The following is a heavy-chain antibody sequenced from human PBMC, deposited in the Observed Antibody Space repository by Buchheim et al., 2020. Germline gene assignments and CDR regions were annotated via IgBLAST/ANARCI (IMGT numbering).Heavy chain of an antibody. CDR3: AALYGYYGLGLYYYYGMDV. CDR1: GFTFSSYW. J-gene: IGHJ6*02. CDR2: IKQDGSEK. V-gene: IGHV3-7*01. Sequence: EVQLVESGGGLVQPGGSLRLSCAASGFTFSSYWMSWVRQAPGKGLEWVANIKQDGSEKYYVDSVKGRFTISRDNAMNSLYLQMNSLRAEDTAVYYCAALYGYYGLGLYYYYGMDVWGQGTT. D-gene: IGHD4-17*01.